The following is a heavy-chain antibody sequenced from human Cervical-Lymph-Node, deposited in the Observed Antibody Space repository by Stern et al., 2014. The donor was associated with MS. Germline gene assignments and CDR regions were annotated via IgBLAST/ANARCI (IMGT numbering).Heavy chain of an antibody. D-gene: IGHD3-22*01. CDR3: AKQYFDSSGYSYYYGMDV. Sequence: EVQLVESGGELVQPGGSLRLSCAASGFTFNQYAMNGVRQAPGKGLEWVSSIRGGGGSIYYSDSVKGRFTISRDNSETTLYLQMHSLRAEDTAIYYCAKQYFDSSGYSYYYGMDVWGQGTTVTVSS. V-gene: IGHV3-23*04. CDR1: GFTFNQYA. CDR2: IRGGGGSI. J-gene: IGHJ6*02.